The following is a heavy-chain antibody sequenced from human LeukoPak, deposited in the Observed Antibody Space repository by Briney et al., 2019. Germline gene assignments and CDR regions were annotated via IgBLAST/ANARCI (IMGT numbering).Heavy chain of an antibody. CDR1: GGTFSSYA. CDR2: IIPIFGTA. CDR3: ARDLSRGSSVDY. J-gene: IGHJ4*02. Sequence: SVTVSCKASGGTFSSYAISWVRQAPGQGLEWMGGIIPIFGTANYAQKFQGRVTITADESTSTAYMELSSLRSEDTAVYYCARDLSRGSSVDYWGQGTLVTVSS. V-gene: IGHV1-69*13. D-gene: IGHD6-6*01.